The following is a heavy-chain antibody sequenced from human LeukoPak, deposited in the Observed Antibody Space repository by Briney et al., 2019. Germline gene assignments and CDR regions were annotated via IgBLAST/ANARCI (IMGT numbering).Heavy chain of an antibody. Sequence: PGRSLRLSCAASGFTFNNYGIHWVRQAPGKGLEWVAVISYDGGNKYYGDSVKGRFTISRDNSKNTLYLQMNSLRAEDTAVYYCAKDRTGLVNYFDYWGQGTLVTVSS. J-gene: IGHJ4*02. CDR1: GFTFNNYG. D-gene: IGHD2-21*01. CDR3: AKDRTGLVNYFDY. CDR2: ISYDGGNK. V-gene: IGHV3-30*18.